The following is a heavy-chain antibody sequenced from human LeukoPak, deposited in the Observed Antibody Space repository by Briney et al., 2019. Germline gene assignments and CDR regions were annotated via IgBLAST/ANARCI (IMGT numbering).Heavy chain of an antibody. J-gene: IGHJ6*02. CDR1: GFTFSSYA. Sequence: PGGSLRLSCAASGFTFSSYAMHWVRQAPGKGLEWVAVISYDGSNKYYADSVKGRFTISGDNSKNTLYLQMNSLRAEDTAVYYCARKAGYGDYENGMDVWGQGTTVTVSS. CDR2: ISYDGSNK. V-gene: IGHV3-30-3*01. CDR3: ARKAGYGDYENGMDV. D-gene: IGHD4-17*01.